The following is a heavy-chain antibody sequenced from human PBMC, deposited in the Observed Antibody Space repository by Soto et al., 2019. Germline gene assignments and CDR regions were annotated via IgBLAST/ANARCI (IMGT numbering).Heavy chain of an antibody. CDR1: GGTFGNSA. J-gene: IGHJ6*02. D-gene: IGHD2-15*01. Sequence: QVQLVQSGAEVKKPGSSVTVSCKASGGTFGNSAISWVRQAPGQGLEWMGGIIPIFSTPDYAQKFQGRITITADDCTTTAYMELTSLKSEDTVVYYCARDKDRQQLGGNYYYGIDVWGQGTTVTVSS. CDR2: IIPIFSTP. CDR3: ARDKDRQQLGGNYYYGIDV. V-gene: IGHV1-69*12.